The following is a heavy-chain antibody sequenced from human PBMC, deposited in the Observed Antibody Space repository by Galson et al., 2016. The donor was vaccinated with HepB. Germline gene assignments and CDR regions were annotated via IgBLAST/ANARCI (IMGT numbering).Heavy chain of an antibody. CDR1: GDSVSGNTAG. Sequence: CAISGDSVSGNTAGWNWIRQSPSRGLEWLGRPFYRSNWQNDYAESVKSRITINPDTSKNQFSLQLNSVTPEDTAVYYCARSYLLGRGFGWWGQGTLVTVSS. V-gene: IGHV6-1*01. CDR3: ARSYLLGRGFGW. D-gene: IGHD7-27*01. J-gene: IGHJ1*01. CDR2: PFYRSNWQN.